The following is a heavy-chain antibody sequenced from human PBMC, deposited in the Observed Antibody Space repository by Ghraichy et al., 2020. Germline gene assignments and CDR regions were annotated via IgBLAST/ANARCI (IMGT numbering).Heavy chain of an antibody. CDR2: LSGNTFSI. J-gene: IGHJ4*02. V-gene: IGHV3-23*01. CDR3: AKDAGQTPPNYYFDY. CDR1: GFSFETFA. Sequence: GGSLRLSCTASGFSFETFAMGWVRQAPGKGLEWVSILSGNTFSIYYAYSVKGRFTISRDNSKNALDLQMNSLGAEDTALYYCAKDAGQTPPNYYFDYWGQGAPVTVSS.